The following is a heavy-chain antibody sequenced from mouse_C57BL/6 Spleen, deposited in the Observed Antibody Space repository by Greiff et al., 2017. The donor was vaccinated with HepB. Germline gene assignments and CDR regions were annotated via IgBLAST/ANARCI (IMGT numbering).Heavy chain of an antibody. CDR1: GYNFTSFW. J-gene: IGHJ2*01. CDR2: IDPSDSYT. CDR3: ARDYGYDGGNYFDY. Sequence: QVQLQQPGAELVMPGASVKLSCKASGYNFTSFWMPWVKQRPGQGLEWIGEIDPSDSYTNYNQKFKGKSTLTVDKSSSTAYMQLSSLTSEDSAVYYCARDYGYDGGNYFDYWGQGTTLTVSS. D-gene: IGHD2-2*01. V-gene: IGHV1-69*01.